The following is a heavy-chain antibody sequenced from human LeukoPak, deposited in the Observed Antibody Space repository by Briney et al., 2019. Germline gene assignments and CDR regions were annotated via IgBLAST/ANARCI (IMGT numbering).Heavy chain of an antibody. CDR1: GSSISRGSYY. CDR2: LYTIGST. CDR3: TRGSIAYYYMDV. J-gene: IGHJ6*03. Sequence: SQTLSLTCTVSGSSISRGSYYWSWIRQPAGKGLEWIGRLYTIGSTNYTPPLKSRVTISVDTSKNQFSLKLSSVTAADTAVYYCTRGSIAYYYMDVWGKGTTVTISS. D-gene: IGHD3-22*01. V-gene: IGHV4-61*02.